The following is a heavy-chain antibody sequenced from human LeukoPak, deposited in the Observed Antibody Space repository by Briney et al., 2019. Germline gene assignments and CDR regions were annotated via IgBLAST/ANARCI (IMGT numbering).Heavy chain of an antibody. CDR1: GSIFSTYW. CDR3: ARNAMVTLTHSGYDYGIDY. J-gene: IGHJ4*02. Sequence: PGGSLRLSCAASGSIFSTYWMTWVRQAPGKGLEWVANINQDGSEKFYVDSVKGRFTISRDNAKNSLYLQMNSLRAEDTAVYYCARNAMVTLTHSGYDYGIDYWGQGTLVTVSS. V-gene: IGHV3-7*03. CDR2: INQDGSEK. D-gene: IGHD5-12*01.